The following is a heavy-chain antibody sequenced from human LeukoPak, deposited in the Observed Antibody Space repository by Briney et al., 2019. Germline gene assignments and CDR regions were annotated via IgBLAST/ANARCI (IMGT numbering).Heavy chain of an antibody. Sequence: RSGGSLRLSCAASGSTFSNYAMSWVRQAPGKGLEWVSAISRSGSSTYYADSVKGRFTISRDNSKNTLYLQMNSLGAEDTAVYFCARGGGDYCFDYWGQGALVTVSS. CDR2: ISRSGSST. CDR3: ARGGGDYCFDY. D-gene: IGHD2-21*02. CDR1: GSTFSNYA. V-gene: IGHV3-23*01. J-gene: IGHJ4*02.